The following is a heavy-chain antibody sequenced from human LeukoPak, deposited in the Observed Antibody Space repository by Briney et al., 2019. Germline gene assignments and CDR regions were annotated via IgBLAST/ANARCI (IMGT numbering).Heavy chain of an antibody. CDR2: ISGTGGTT. J-gene: IGHJ4*02. D-gene: IGHD6-13*01. Sequence: PGGSLRLSCAASGFAFNTYAMSWVRQAPGTGLEWVSAISGTGGTTYYADSVKGRFTISRDNSKNTLYLQMNSLRAEDTAVYYCAKGHIAAAGSECFDCWGQGTLVTVSS. V-gene: IGHV3-23*01. CDR3: AKGHIAAAGSECFDC. CDR1: GFAFNTYA.